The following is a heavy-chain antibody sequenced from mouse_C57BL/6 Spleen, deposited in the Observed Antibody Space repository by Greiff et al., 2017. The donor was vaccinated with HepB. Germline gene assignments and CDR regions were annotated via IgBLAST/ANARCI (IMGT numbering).Heavy chain of an antibody. D-gene: IGHD1-1*01. CDR3: TRVGFATVVATTPFDY. V-gene: IGHV5-9-1*02. CDR1: GFTFSSYA. Sequence: DVMLVESGEGLVKPGGSLKLSCAASGFTFSSYAMSWVRQTPEKRLEWVAYISSGGDYIYYADTVKGRFTISRDNARNTLYLQMSSLKSEDTAMYYCTRVGFATVVATTPFDYWGQGTTLTVSS. J-gene: IGHJ2*01. CDR2: ISSGGDYI.